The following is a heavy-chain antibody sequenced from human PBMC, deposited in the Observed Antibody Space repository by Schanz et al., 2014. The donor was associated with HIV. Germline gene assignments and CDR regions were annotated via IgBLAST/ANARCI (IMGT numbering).Heavy chain of an antibody. V-gene: IGHV3-30*18. J-gene: IGHJ4*02. CDR2: ISYDGNNQ. CDR3: AKSGGWGKGLYHFGY. CDR1: GFTFSNYG. Sequence: QVQLVESGGGVVQPGRSPTLSCAASGFTFSNYGMHWVRQAPGKGLGWVAVISYDGNNQYYADSVKGRFTISRDNSRNRVFLQMNSLRVEDTAVYYCAKSGGWGKGLYHFGYWGQGTVVTVSS. D-gene: IGHD6-19*01.